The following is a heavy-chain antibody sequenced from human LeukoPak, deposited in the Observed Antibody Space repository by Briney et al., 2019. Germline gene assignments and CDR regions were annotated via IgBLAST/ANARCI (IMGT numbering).Heavy chain of an antibody. Sequence: GGSLRLSCAASGFTFSSYWMHWVRQAPGKGLVWVSRINTDGSSTSYADSVKGRFTISRDNAKNTLYLQMNSLRAEDTAVYYCARGGDGVRPAAWGQGTLVTVSS. CDR1: GFTFSSYW. J-gene: IGHJ4*02. CDR3: ARGGDGVRPAA. CDR2: INTDGSST. V-gene: IGHV3-74*01. D-gene: IGHD6-6*01.